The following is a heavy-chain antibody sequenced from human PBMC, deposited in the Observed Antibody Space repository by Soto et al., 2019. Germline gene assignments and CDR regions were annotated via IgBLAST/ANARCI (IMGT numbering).Heavy chain of an antibody. D-gene: IGHD3-3*01. Sequence: PGGSLRLSCTTSGFTFSDYAISWFRQAPGKGLEWVGVIRSKVYGVTTDYAASVKGRFAISRDDSKDTAYLQMNSVTTEDTAVYFCSKDTSVSRYSFLGMDFWGLWNSVTGSS. J-gene: IGHJ6*02. CDR2: IRSKVYGVTT. CDR3: SKDTSVSRYSFLGMDF. V-gene: IGHV3-49*03. CDR1: GFTFSDYA.